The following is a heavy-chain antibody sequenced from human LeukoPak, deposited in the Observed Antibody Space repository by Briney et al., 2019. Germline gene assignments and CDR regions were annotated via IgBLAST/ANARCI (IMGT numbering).Heavy chain of an antibody. V-gene: IGHV3-21*04. CDR2: ISSSSSYI. CDR1: GFTFSSCS. Sequence: PGGSLRLSCAASGFTFSSCSMNWVRQAPGKGLEWVSSISSSSSYIYYADSVKGRFTISRDNAKNSLYLQVNSLGAEDTAVYYCAKDLGIAAVGTVYWGQGTLVTVSS. D-gene: IGHD6-13*01. CDR3: AKDLGIAAVGTVY. J-gene: IGHJ4*02.